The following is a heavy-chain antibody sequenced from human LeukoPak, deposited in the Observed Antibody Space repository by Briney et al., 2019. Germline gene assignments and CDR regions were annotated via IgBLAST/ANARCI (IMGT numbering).Heavy chain of an antibody. CDR3: ARERAYSYGFDY. CDR2: INPNSGGT. J-gene: IGHJ4*02. V-gene: IGHV1-2*06. CDR1: GYTFIGYY. Sequence: ASVTVSCTASGYTFIGYYIHWVRQAPGQGLEWMGRINPNSGGTNYAQKFQGRVTMTRDTSISTAYMELSRLTSDDTAVYYCARERAYSYGFDYWGQGTLVTVPS. D-gene: IGHD5-18*01.